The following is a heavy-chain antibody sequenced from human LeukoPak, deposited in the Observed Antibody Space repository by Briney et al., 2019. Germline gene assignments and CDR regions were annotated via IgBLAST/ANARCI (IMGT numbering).Heavy chain of an antibody. Sequence: SETLSLTCTVSGGSISSYYWNWIRQPPGKGLEWIGYIYNSGSTNNNPSLKSRVTISVDTSKKQFSLKLSSVTAADTAVYYCARVGAHYDILTGYPEYFQHWGQGTLVTVSS. D-gene: IGHD3-9*01. CDR1: GGSISSYY. CDR3: ARVGAHYDILTGYPEYFQH. CDR2: IYNSGST. J-gene: IGHJ1*01. V-gene: IGHV4-59*01.